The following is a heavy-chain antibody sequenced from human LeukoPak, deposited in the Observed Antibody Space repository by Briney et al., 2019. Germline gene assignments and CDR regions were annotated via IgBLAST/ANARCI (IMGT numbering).Heavy chain of an antibody. CDR3: ASGGTYYYDSSGYYSAYYYYGMDV. J-gene: IGHJ6*02. CDR2: ISSSSSTI. D-gene: IGHD3-22*01. V-gene: IGHV3-48*01. CDR1: GFTFSSYS. Sequence: GGSLRLSCAASGFTFSSYSMNWVRQAPGKGLEWVSYISSSSSTIYYADSVKGQFTISRDNAKNSLYLQMNSLRAEDTAVYYCASGGTYYYDSSGYYSAYYYYGMDVWGQGTTVTVSS.